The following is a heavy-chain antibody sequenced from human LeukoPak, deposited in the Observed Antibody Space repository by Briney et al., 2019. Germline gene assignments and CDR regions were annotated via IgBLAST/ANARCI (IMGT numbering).Heavy chain of an antibody. J-gene: IGHJ6*03. CDR2: ISSSSSYI. Sequence: PGGSLRLSCAASGFTFSSYSMNWVRQAPGKGLEWVSSISSSSSYIYYADSVKGRFTISRDNAKNSLYLQMNSLRAEDTAVYYCARGVHYDFWSGYIGYYYYMDVWGKGTTVTVSS. CDR1: GFTFSSYS. V-gene: IGHV3-21*01. D-gene: IGHD3-3*01. CDR3: ARGVHYDFWSGYIGYYYYMDV.